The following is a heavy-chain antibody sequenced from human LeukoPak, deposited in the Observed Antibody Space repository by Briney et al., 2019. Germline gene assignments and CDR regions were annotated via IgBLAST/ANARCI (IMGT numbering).Heavy chain of an antibody. Sequence: GGSLRLSCAASGFTFSSYWMSWVRQAPGKGLEWVANIKQDGSEKYYVDSVKGRFTISRDNAKNSLYLQMNSLRAEDTAVYYCAKLAGKGGFLAGGARYGMDVWGQGTTVTVSS. D-gene: IGHD3-3*01. CDR3: AKLAGKGGFLAGGARYGMDV. J-gene: IGHJ6*02. V-gene: IGHV3-7*01. CDR1: GFTFSSYW. CDR2: IKQDGSEK.